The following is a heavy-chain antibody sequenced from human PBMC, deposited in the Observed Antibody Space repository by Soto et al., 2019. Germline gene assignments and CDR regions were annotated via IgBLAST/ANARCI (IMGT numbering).Heavy chain of an antibody. D-gene: IGHD2-15*01. J-gene: IGHJ4*02. V-gene: IGHV1-18*01. CDR2: ISAYNGNT. Sequence: GASVKVSCKASGYTFTSYGISWVRQAPGQGLEWMGWISAYNGNTNYAQKLQGRVTMTTDTSTSAAYMELRSLRSDDTAVYYCARWTGYCSGGSCYPFNSGFNYWGQGTLVTVSS. CDR1: GYTFTSYG. CDR3: ARWTGYCSGGSCYPFNSGFNY.